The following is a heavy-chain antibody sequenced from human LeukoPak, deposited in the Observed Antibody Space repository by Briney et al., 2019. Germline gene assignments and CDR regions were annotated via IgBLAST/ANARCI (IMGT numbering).Heavy chain of an antibody. V-gene: IGHV3-23*01. CDR1: GFSFSEYV. CDR3: VKGPGSRRYLY. CDR2: ISVGGGSE. D-gene: IGHD6-25*01. Sequence: GGSLRLSCAASGFSFSEYVVSWFRQAPGKGLEWVSTISVGGGSEYYAYSVKGRFTISRDNSKNTLFLQMNSLRVEDTAVYYCVKGPGSRRYLYWGQGTLVTVSS. J-gene: IGHJ4*02.